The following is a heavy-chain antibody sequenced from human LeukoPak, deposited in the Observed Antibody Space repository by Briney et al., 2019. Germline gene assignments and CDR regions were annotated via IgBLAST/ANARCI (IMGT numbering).Heavy chain of an antibody. V-gene: IGHV3-15*01. Sequence: GGSLRLSCAASGFTFSNAWMTWVRQAPGKGLEWVGRIKSRSDAGTTDYAGPVKGRFTISRDDSKNTLYLQMNSLKTEDTAVYYCTTDLGITMIRGVFVFWGQGTLVTVSS. CDR1: GFTFSNAW. CDR2: IKSRSDAGTT. J-gene: IGHJ4*02. D-gene: IGHD3-10*01. CDR3: TTDLGITMIRGVFVF.